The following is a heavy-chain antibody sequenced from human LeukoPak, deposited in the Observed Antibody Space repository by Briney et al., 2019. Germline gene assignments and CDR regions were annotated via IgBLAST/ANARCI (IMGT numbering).Heavy chain of an antibody. D-gene: IGHD1-14*01. CDR3: ARGPESRTSDAFDI. V-gene: IGHV4-59*01. CDR1: GGSISSYY. Sequence: SETLSLTCTVSGGSISSYYWSWIRQPPGKGLEWIGYIYYSESTNYNPSLKSRVTISVDTSKNQFSLKLSSVAAADTAVYYCARGPESRTSDAFDIWGQGTMVTVSS. J-gene: IGHJ3*02. CDR2: IYYSEST.